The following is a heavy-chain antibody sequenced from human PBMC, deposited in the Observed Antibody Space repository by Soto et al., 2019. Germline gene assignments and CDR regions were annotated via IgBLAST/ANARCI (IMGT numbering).Heavy chain of an antibody. CDR3: AKDAIDDEGICIIAS. J-gene: IGHJ6*02. CDR1: GVMFSDYA. D-gene: IGHD3-16*02. V-gene: IGHV3-23*01. CDR2: LLRPGRST. Sequence: PGGSLRLSCAASGVMFSDYAMTWARQAPGKELEWVSGLLRPGRSTYYADSVKGRFTISGDTSANTVYLQMDSLRAEDTAVYYCAKDAIDDEGICIIASRAQRTAVPVS.